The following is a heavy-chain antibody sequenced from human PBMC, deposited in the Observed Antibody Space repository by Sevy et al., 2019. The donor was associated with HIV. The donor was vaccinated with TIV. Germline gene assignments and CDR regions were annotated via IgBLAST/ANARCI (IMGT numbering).Heavy chain of an antibody. CDR1: GFIFDDYA. Sequence: GGSLRLSCAASGFIFDDYAIHWVRQAPGKGPEWVSGISWRGATIGYADSVKGRFTISRDIAKNSLFLHMNNLRPEDTASYYCAKGGPFYYDSSAYEIDYWGQGTLVTVSS. V-gene: IGHV3-9*01. D-gene: IGHD3-22*01. J-gene: IGHJ4*02. CDR2: ISWRGATI. CDR3: AKGGPFYYDSSAYEIDY.